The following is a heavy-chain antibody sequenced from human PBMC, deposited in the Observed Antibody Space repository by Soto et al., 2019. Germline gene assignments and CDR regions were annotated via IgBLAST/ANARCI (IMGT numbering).Heavy chain of an antibody. J-gene: IGHJ4*02. D-gene: IGHD3-16*01. CDR2: ISGGDGSP. Sequence: GSLRLSCVASGFTFSSYAMTWVRQAPGKGLEWVPAISGGDGSPSYADSVKGRFTISRDNSKNTLYLHMNSLRADDTAAYYCAKWHTYNYDSLAFSGFDCWGQGTQVTVSS. CDR1: GFTFSSYA. V-gene: IGHV3-23*01. CDR3: AKWHTYNYDSLAFSGFDC.